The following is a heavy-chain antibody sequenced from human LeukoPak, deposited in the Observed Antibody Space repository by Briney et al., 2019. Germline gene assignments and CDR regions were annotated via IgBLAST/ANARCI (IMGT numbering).Heavy chain of an antibody. Sequence: ASVKVSCKASGYTFTGYYMHWVRQAPGQGLEWMGWINPNSGGTNYAQKFQGRVTMTRDTSISTAYMELSRLRSDDTAVYYCARDSGSYTWFDYWGQGTLVTVSS. CDR1: GYTFTGYY. CDR2: INPNSGGT. CDR3: ARDSGSYTWFDY. D-gene: IGHD1-26*01. J-gene: IGHJ4*02. V-gene: IGHV1-2*02.